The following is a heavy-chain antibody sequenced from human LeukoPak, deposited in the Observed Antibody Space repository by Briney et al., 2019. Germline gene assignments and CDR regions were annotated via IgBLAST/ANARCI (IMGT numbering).Heavy chain of an antibody. V-gene: IGHV3-30*02. J-gene: IGHJ6*03. D-gene: IGHD6-13*01. CDR1: GFIVSSMY. Sequence: GGSLRLSCAASGFIVSSMYMNWVRQAPGKGLEWVAFLRDDGSKIYYADSVKGRFTISRDKPKNTLYLQMNSLRTEDTAVYYCARGAARSHYYYMDVWGKGTTVTISS. CDR3: ARGAARSHYYYMDV. CDR2: LRDDGSKI.